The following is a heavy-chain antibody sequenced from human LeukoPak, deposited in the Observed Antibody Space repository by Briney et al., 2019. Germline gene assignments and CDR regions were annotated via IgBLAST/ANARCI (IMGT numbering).Heavy chain of an antibody. CDR2: INPDGSEK. Sequence: GGSLRLSCAASGFTFSTYWMTWVRQSPGKGLQWVAGINPDGSEKYSVDSVKGRFTISRDNAKNSLYLQMNSLRAEDTALYYCARDRGYSSYDYWGQGTLVTVSS. CDR1: GFTFSTYW. D-gene: IGHD6-19*01. V-gene: IGHV3-7*01. J-gene: IGHJ4*02. CDR3: ARDRGYSSYDY.